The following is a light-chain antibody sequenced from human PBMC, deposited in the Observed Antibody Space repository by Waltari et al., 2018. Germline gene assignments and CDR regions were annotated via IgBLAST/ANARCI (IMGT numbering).Light chain of an antibody. J-gene: IGLJ2*01. CDR2: QDS. V-gene: IGLV3-1*01. CDR3: QAWDSSTVV. CDR1: KLGDKY. Sequence: SYEVTQQPSVSVSPGQTASITCSGDKLGDKYACWYQQKPGQSPVLVIYQDSKRPSGVPERFSGSNSGNTATLTISGTQAMDEADYYCQAWDSSTVVFGGGTKLTVL.